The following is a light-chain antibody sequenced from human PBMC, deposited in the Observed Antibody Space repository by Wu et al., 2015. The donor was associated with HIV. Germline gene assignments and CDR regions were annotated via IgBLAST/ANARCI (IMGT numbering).Light chain of an antibody. Sequence: EIVLTQSPGTLSLSPGERATLSCRASQSVSSSYLAWYQQKPGQAPRLLIYGASSRATGVPDRFSGSGSGTVFTLTISRLEPEDFAVYYCQQYDSSPWTFG. J-gene: IGKJ1*01. CDR2: GAS. CDR3: QQYDSSPWT. CDR1: QSVSSSY. V-gene: IGKV3-20*01.